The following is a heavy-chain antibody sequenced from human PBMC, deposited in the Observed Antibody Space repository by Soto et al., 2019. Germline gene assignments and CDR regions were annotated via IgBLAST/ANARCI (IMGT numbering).Heavy chain of an antibody. CDR2: ISGSGGST. J-gene: IGHJ4*02. D-gene: IGHD2-15*01. CDR3: AKAAGSYCSGGSCQYYFDY. V-gene: IGHV3-23*01. Sequence: GGSLRLSCAASGFTFSSYAMSWVRQAPGKGLEWVSAISGSGGSTYYADSVKGRFTISSDNSKNTLYLQMNSLRAEDTAVYYCAKAAGSYCSGGSCQYYFDYWGQGTLVTVSS. CDR1: GFTFSSYA.